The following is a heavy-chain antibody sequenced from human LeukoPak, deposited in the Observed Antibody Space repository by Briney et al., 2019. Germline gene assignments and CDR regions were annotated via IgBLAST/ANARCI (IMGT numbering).Heavy chain of an antibody. CDR1: GESFSGYY. Sequence: SETLSLXCAVYGESFSGYYWSWIRQPPGKGLDWIGEINHGGSTNYNPSLKSRVTISVDTSRNQFSLKLSSVTAADTAVYHCARGIPGRSIDYWGQGTLVTVSS. D-gene: IGHD3-16*02. J-gene: IGHJ4*02. V-gene: IGHV4-34*01. CDR3: ARGIPGRSIDY. CDR2: INHGGST.